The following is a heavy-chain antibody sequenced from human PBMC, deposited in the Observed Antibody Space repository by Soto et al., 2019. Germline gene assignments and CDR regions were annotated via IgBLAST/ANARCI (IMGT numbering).Heavy chain of an antibody. D-gene: IGHD5-12*01. Sequence: EVQLVESGGGLIQPGGSLRLSCAASGFTVSSNYMSWVRQAPGKGLEWVSVIYSGGSTYYADSVKGRFTISRDNSKNTLYLQMNSLRAEDTAVYYCARDMGRDGYNYVPYYYGMDVWGQGTTVTVSS. CDR1: GFTVSSNY. J-gene: IGHJ6*02. CDR3: ARDMGRDGYNYVPYYYGMDV. V-gene: IGHV3-53*01. CDR2: IYSGGST.